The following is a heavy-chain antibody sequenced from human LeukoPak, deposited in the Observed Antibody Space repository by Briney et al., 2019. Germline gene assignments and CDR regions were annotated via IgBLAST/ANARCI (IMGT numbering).Heavy chain of an antibody. D-gene: IGHD3-16*01. CDR3: ARWGYDAFDM. J-gene: IGHJ3*02. CDR2: ISRSGTTI. Sequence: GGSLRLSCAASGFTFSSYALSWVRQAPRKGLEWVSYISRSGTTIYYADSVKGRFTISRDNAKNLVNLQMNSLRAEDTAVYYCARWGYDAFDMWGQGTKVTVSS. CDR1: GFTFSSYA. V-gene: IGHV3-48*04.